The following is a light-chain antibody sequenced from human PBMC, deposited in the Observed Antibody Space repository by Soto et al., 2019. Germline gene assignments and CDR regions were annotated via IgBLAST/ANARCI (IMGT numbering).Light chain of an antibody. V-gene: IGKV1-5*03. CDR1: QSIRSW. CDR3: QQYDTYPGT. CDR2: KAS. Sequence: DIQMTQSPSTLSASVGDSIIITCRASQSIRSWLAWYQQKPGKSPKLPIYKASNLQSGVPSRFSGSGSGADFTLAISSLQPDDFATYYCQQYDTYPGTFGQGTTVEIK. J-gene: IGKJ2*01.